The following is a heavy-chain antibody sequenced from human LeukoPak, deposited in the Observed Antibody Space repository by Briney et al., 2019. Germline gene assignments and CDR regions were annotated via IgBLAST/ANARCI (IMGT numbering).Heavy chain of an antibody. CDR1: GFTFSSYG. Sequence: GGSLRLSWAASGFTFSSYGMHWVRQAPGKGLEWVAVIWYDGSNKYYADSVKGRFTISRDNSKNTLYLQMNSLRAEDTAVYYCAKDHYSGSYSPFNYWGQGTLVTVSS. V-gene: IGHV3-33*06. D-gene: IGHD1-26*01. CDR2: IWYDGSNK. CDR3: AKDHYSGSYSPFNY. J-gene: IGHJ4*02.